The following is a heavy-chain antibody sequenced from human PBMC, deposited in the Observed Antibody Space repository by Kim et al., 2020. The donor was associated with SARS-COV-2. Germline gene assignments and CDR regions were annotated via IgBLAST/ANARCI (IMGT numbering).Heavy chain of an antibody. Sequence: SETLSVTCAVSGGSISSNNWWSWLRQPPGKGLEWIGVIYHSGSTNYNPSLKSRVTISVDKSKNQFSLKLSTVTAADTAVYYCARAGGSGSSWLTFDYWGQGTLVTVSS. V-gene: IGHV4-4*02. J-gene: IGHJ4*02. CDR3: ARAGGSGSSWLTFDY. CDR2: IYHSGST. D-gene: IGHD6-13*01. CDR1: GGSISSNNW.